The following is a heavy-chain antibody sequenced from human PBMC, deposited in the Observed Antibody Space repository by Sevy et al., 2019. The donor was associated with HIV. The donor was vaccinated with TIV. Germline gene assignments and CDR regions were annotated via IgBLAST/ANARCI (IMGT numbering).Heavy chain of an antibody. CDR2: INPNSGGT. Sequence: ASVKVSCKASGYTFTGYYMHWVRQAPGQGLEWMGWINPNSGGTNYAQKFQGRVTMTRDTSISTAYMELSRLRSDATAVYYCARVPTTYDFWSGYQYYFDYWGQGTLVTVSS. CDR1: GYTFTGYY. D-gene: IGHD3-3*01. V-gene: IGHV1-2*02. J-gene: IGHJ4*02. CDR3: ARVPTTYDFWSGYQYYFDY.